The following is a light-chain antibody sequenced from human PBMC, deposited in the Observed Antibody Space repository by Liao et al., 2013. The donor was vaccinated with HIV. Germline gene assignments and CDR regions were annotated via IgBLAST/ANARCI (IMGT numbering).Light chain of an antibody. V-gene: IGLV3-25*03. CDR2: YDS. CDR1: RLGNKW. CDR3: QSADSSGTCPV. Sequence: SYELTQPPSVSVSPGQTANITCSGQRLGNKWTSWYQQRPGQSPILVIYYDSDRPSGIPERFSGSSSGTTVTLTISGVQAEDEADYYCQSADSSGTCPVFGGGTKLTVL. J-gene: IGLJ3*02.